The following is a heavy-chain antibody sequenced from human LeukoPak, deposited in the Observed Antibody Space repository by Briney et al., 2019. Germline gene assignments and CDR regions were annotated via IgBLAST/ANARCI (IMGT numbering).Heavy chain of an antibody. Sequence: SETLSLTCTVSGGSISISSYHWGWIRQPPGKGLEWIGSIYYSGSTYYNPSLESRVTLAVDTSRNQFSLRLSSVTAADTAVYYCARLRDHDSGGYYPFDFWGQGTLVTVSS. CDR1: GGSISISSYH. D-gene: IGHD3-22*01. CDR3: ARLRDHDSGGYYPFDF. V-gene: IGHV4-39*01. J-gene: IGHJ4*02. CDR2: IYYSGST.